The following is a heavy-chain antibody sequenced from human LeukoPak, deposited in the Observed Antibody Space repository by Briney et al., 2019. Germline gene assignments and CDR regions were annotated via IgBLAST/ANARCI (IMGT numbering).Heavy chain of an antibody. Sequence: GGSLRLSCAASGFTFSGYSMDWVXQAPGXXLEWVSSISSGGSNIYSADSVKGRSTISRDNSKNTLYLQMNSLRAEDTAVYYCAREGSGSYSIDYWGQGTLVTVSS. CDR2: ISSGGSNI. J-gene: IGHJ4*02. CDR1: GFTFSGYS. CDR3: AREGSGSYSIDY. D-gene: IGHD3-10*01. V-gene: IGHV3-21*01.